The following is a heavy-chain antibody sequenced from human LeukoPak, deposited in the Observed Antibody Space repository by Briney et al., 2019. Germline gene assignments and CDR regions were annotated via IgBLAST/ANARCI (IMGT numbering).Heavy chain of an antibody. CDR1: GGSISNYY. CDR3: ARHREVVVIPTIYFDY. V-gene: IGHV4-59*08. D-gene: IGHD3-22*01. Sequence: SETLSLTCTVSGGSISNYYWSWIRQPPGKGLEWIGYIYYSGSTNYNPSLKGRVTISVDTSKNQFSLKLSSVTAADTAVYYCARHREVVVIPTIYFDYWGQGTLVTVSS. CDR2: IYYSGST. J-gene: IGHJ4*02.